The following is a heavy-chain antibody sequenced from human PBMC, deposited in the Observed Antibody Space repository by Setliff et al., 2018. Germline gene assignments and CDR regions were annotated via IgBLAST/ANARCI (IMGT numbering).Heavy chain of an antibody. J-gene: IGHJ4*02. CDR3: DTAVYYCARDVGYTYGLDF. Sequence: KTSETLSLTCGVSGVSITSGHYWGWIRQSPGKGLEWLATIHQRGRTYYNPSLNSRVTISLDTSKNPFSLKLSSMFLQMSSLKTEDTAVYYCARDVGYTYGLDFWGQGTLVTVSS. V-gene: IGHV4-38-2*01. CDR2: IHQRGRT. D-gene: IGHD5-18*01. CDR1: GVSITSGHY.